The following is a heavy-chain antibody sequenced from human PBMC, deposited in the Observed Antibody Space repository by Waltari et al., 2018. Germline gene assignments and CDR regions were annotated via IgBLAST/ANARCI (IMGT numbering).Heavy chain of an antibody. CDR2: ISSSGSTI. V-gene: IGHV3-48*03. Sequence: EVQLVESGGGLVQPGGSLRLSCAASGFPFSRYELNWVRQAPGKGLEWVSYISSSGSTIYYADSVKGRFTISRDNAKNSLYLQMNSLRAEDTAVYYCAPVGATYPLDYWGQGTLVTVSS. CDR3: APVGATYPLDY. D-gene: IGHD1-26*01. J-gene: IGHJ4*02. CDR1: GFPFSRYE.